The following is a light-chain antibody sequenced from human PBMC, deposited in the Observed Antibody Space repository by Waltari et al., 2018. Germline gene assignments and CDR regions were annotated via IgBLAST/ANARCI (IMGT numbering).Light chain of an antibody. CDR3: QQYNNWPRT. V-gene: IGKV3-15*01. CDR2: GAS. CDR1: QRVSSN. J-gene: IGKJ1*01. Sequence: EIVXXQSPATLSVSPGXXATLSCTASQRVSSNLAWYQQKPGQAPRLPIYGASTRATGIPARFSGSGSGTEFTLTISSMQSEDFAVYYCQQYNNWPRTFGQGTKVEIK.